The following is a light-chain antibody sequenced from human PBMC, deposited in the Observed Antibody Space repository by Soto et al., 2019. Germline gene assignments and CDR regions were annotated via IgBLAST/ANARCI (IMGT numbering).Light chain of an antibody. CDR2: DVA. J-gene: IGLJ1*01. Sequence: QSVLTQPRSVSGSPGQSVTISCTGTGNDVGAYNYVSWYQQHPGRPPHLMIYDVARWPAGVPDRFSCSKSGNTASLTISGLQAEDEADYFCCSYAGGYTYLCGTGTKVTVL. V-gene: IGLV2-11*01. CDR3: CSYAGGYTYL. CDR1: GNDVGAYNY.